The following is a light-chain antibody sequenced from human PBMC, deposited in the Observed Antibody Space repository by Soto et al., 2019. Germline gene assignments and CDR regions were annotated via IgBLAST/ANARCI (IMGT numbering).Light chain of an antibody. CDR1: QGISSY. CDR2: AAS. CDR3: QQLNSYPPG. Sequence: IQLTQSPSSLSASVGDRVTITCRASQGISSYLAWYQQKPGKAPKLLIYAASTLQSGVPSRFSGSGSGTDFTLAISSLQPEDFATYYCQQLNSYPPGFGQGTKVVIK. J-gene: IGKJ1*01. V-gene: IGKV1-9*01.